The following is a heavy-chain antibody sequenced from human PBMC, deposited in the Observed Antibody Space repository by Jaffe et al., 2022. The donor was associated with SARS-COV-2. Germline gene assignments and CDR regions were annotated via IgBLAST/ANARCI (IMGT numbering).Heavy chain of an antibody. J-gene: IGHJ4*02. CDR3: VSTNYEYWSGSPDDH. V-gene: IGHV3-21*01. Sequence: EVQLVESGGGLVKPGGSLRLSCEASEITFSNKSMNWVRLAPGKGLEWVSSISSNGFYVYYADSVRGRFTVSRDNAKKSLSLQMNSLRADDTAVYYCVSTNYEYWSGSPDDHWGQGTLVTVSS. CDR2: ISSNGFYV. D-gene: IGHD3-3*01. CDR1: EITFSNKS.